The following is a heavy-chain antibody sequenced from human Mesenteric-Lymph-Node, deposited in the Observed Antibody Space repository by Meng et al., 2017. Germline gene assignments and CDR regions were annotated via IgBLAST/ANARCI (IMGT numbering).Heavy chain of an antibody. V-gene: IGHV4-34*09. Sequence: VPLQEPGRGLVKPSQTLSLSCAVYGGSFSGYYWSWIRQPPGKGLEWIGEINHSGSTNYNPSLKSRVTISVDTSKNQLSLKLSSVTAADTAVYYCARGFVKYTVTRVGNWFDPWGQGTLVTVSS. J-gene: IGHJ5*02. CDR1: GGSFSGYY. CDR3: ARGFVKYTVTRVGNWFDP. CDR2: INHSGST. D-gene: IGHD4-17*01.